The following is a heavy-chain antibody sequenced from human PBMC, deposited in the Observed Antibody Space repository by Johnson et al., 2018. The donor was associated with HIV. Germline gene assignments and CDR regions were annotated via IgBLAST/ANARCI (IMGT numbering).Heavy chain of an antibody. CDR3: AKERQLVRAFDI. V-gene: IGHV3-NL1*01. Sequence: QVQLVESGGGVVQPGRSLRLSCAASGFTFNSYAMHWVRQAPGKGLEWVSGINWNGDSTGYADSVKGRFTISRDNSKNTLYLQMNSLRAEDTAVYYCAKERQLVRAFDIWGQGTMVTVAS. CDR1: GFTFNSYA. CDR2: INWNGDST. J-gene: IGHJ3*02. D-gene: IGHD6-6*01.